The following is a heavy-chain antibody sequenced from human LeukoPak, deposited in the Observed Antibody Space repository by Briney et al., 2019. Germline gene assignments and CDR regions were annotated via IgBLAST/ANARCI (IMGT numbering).Heavy chain of an antibody. D-gene: IGHD3-22*01. V-gene: IGHV1-18*01. Sequence: ASVKVSCKASGYTFTSYGISWVRQAPGQGLEWMGWISAYNGNTNYAQKLQGRVTMTTDTSTSTAYMELRSLRSDDTAVYYCARALYYYDSSGYCPGYWGQGTLVTVSS. J-gene: IGHJ4*02. CDR1: GYTFTSYG. CDR2: ISAYNGNT. CDR3: ARALYYYDSSGYCPGY.